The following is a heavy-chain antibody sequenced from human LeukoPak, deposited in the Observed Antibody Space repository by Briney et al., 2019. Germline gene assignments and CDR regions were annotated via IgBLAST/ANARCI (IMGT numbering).Heavy chain of an antibody. Sequence: GGSLRLSCAASGFTFSRYSMHWVRQAPGKGLEYVSAIISNGGRTHYADSVTGRFTISRDNSKNTLFLQMGSLRPDDMAVYYCARITMGATIANYYYYYMDVWGKGTTVTVSS. D-gene: IGHD3-3*01. CDR1: GFTFSRYS. V-gene: IGHV3-64*02. CDR3: ARITMGATIANYYYYYMDV. J-gene: IGHJ6*03. CDR2: IISNGGRT.